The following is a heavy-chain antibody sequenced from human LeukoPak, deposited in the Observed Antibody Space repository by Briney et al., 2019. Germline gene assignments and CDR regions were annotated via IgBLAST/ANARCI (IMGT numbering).Heavy chain of an antibody. Sequence: GGSLRLSCAASGFTFGDYGMHWVRQAPGKGLEWVAVIWYDGSNKYYADSVKGRFTISRDNSRNTLYLQMDSLRAEDTAVYYCANFRLTWGQGTMVTVSS. J-gene: IGHJ3*01. CDR1: GFTFGDYG. CDR2: IWYDGSNK. D-gene: IGHD3-9*01. CDR3: ANFRLT. V-gene: IGHV3-33*06.